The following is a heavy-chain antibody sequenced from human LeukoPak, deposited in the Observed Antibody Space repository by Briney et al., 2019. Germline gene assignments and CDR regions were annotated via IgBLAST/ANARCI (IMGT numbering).Heavy chain of an antibody. CDR2: IKSKTDVGTT. CDR1: GFTFSNAW. Sequence: GGSLRLSCAASGFTFSNAWMSWVRQAPGKGLEWVGRIKSKTDVGTTDYAAPVKGRFTISRDDSKNTLYLQMNSLKTEDTAVYYCTTDQRFGDLVWFDPWGQGTLVTVSS. CDR3: TTDQRFGDLVWFDP. D-gene: IGHD3-10*01. V-gene: IGHV3-15*01. J-gene: IGHJ5*02.